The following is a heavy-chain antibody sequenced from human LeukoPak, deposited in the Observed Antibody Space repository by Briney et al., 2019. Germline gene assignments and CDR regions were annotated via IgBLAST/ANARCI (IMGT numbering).Heavy chain of an antibody. CDR1: GGSISSGDYY. CDR2: IYYSGST. V-gene: IGHV4-30-4*01. J-gene: IGHJ4*02. Sequence: PSQTLSLTCTVSGGSISSGDYYWSWIRQPPGKGLEWIGYIYYSGSTYYNPSLKSRVTISVDTSKNQFSLKLSSVTAADTAVYYCATVVTAIVGFWFDYWGQGTLVTVSS. CDR3: ATVVTAIVGFWFDY. D-gene: IGHD2-21*02.